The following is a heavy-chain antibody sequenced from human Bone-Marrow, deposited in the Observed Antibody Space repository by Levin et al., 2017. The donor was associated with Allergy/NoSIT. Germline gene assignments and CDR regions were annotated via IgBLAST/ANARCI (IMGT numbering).Heavy chain of an antibody. D-gene: IGHD2-2*01. J-gene: IGHJ4*02. CDR1: GFTFSNHW. CDR3: ARGDCSSTSCLAY. Sequence: LSLTCAASGFTFSNHWMHWVRQVPGKGLVWVSRITSDGRDTKYADSVMGRFTISRDNARNTLHLQMNSLRAEDTAVYYCARGDCSSTSCLAYWGQGTLVTVSS. V-gene: IGHV3-74*03. CDR2: ITSDGRDT.